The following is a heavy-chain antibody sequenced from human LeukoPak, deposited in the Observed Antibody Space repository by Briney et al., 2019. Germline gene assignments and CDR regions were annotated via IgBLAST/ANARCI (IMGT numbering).Heavy chain of an antibody. CDR1: GGSISSSSYY. Sequence: SETLSLTCTVSGGSISSSSYYWGWIRQPPWKGLEWIGSIYYSGSTYYNPSLKSRVTISVDTSKNQFSLKLSSVTAADTAVYYCARRRLTGYADYWGQGTLVTVSS. CDR2: IYYSGST. V-gene: IGHV4-39*01. J-gene: IGHJ4*02. D-gene: IGHD3-9*01. CDR3: ARRRLTGYADY.